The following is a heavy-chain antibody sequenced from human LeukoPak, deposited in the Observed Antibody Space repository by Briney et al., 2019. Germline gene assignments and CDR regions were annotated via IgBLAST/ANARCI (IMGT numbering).Heavy chain of an antibody. CDR3: ARDIAVAGELGFDY. J-gene: IGHJ4*02. Sequence: ASVKVSCKVSGYTLTELSMHWVRQAPGKGLEWMGGFDPEDGETIYAQKFQGRVTMTEDTSTDTAYMELSSLRSDDTAVYYCARDIAVAGELGFDYWGQGTLVTVSS. CDR2: FDPEDGET. CDR1: GYTLTELS. V-gene: IGHV1-24*01. D-gene: IGHD6-19*01.